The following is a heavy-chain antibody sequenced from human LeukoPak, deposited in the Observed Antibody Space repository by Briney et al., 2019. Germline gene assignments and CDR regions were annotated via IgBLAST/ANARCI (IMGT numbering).Heavy chain of an antibody. Sequence: PSETLSLTCAVYGVSFSGYYWSWLRQPPGKGLEWIGEINHSGSTNYNPSLKSRVTISVDTSKNQFSLKLSSVTAADTAVYYCARERVVVVVAATLGLDYWGQGTLVTVSS. CDR1: GVSFSGYY. J-gene: IGHJ4*02. V-gene: IGHV4-34*01. CDR2: INHSGST. CDR3: ARERVVVVVAATLGLDY. D-gene: IGHD2-15*01.